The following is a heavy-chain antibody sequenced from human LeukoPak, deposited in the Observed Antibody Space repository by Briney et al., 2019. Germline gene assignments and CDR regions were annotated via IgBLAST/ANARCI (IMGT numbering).Heavy chain of an antibody. J-gene: IGHJ4*02. CDR3: ARIRQLAIFDY. CDR2: IYYSGNT. CDR1: GGSISISSDY. D-gene: IGHD6-13*01. V-gene: IGHV4-39*01. Sequence: SETLSLTCTVSGGSISISSDYWGWIRQPPGKGLEYIGNIYYSGNTYYNPSLKSRVTISVDTSKKQFSLKLSSVTAADTAVYYCARIRQLAIFDYWGQGTLVTVSS.